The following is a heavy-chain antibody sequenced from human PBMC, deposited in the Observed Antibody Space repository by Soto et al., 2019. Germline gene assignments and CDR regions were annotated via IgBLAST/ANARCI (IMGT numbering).Heavy chain of an antibody. CDR3: AKVQGNYDSSGYYSY. D-gene: IGHD3-22*01. CDR1: GFIFSSYA. CDR2: ISGSGGST. Sequence: PGGSLRLSCAASGFIFSSYAMSWVRQAPGKGLEWVSAISGSGGSTYYADSVKGRFTISRDNSKNTLYLQMNSLRAEDTAVYYCAKVQGNYDSSGYYSYWGQGTLVTVSS. J-gene: IGHJ4*02. V-gene: IGHV3-23*01.